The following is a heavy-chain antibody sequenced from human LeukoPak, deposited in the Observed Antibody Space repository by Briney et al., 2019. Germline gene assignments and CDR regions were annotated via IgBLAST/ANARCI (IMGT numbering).Heavy chain of an antibody. Sequence: KPSETLSLTCTVSGGSISSSSYYWGWIRQPPGKGLEWIGSAYYSGSTYHNPSLKSRVTISVDTSKNQFSLKLSSVTAADTAVYYGARHMELLNWCAPWGQGTLVTVSS. D-gene: IGHD1-26*01. CDR3: ARHMELLNWCAP. CDR1: GGSISSSSYY. V-gene: IGHV4-39*01. J-gene: IGHJ5*02. CDR2: AYYSGST.